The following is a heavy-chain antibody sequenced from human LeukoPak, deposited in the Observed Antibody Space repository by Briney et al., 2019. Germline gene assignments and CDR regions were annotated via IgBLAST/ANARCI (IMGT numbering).Heavy chain of an antibody. D-gene: IGHD6-13*01. CDR2: IYTSGRT. V-gene: IGHV4-61*02. CDR1: GGSISSGSYY. CDR3: ARDGYTNWFDP. J-gene: IGHJ5*02. Sequence: SQTLSLTCTVSGGSISSGSYYWSWIRQPAGKGLEWIGRIYTSGRTNYNPSLKSRVTISVDTSKNQFSLKLSSVTAADTAVYYCARDGYTNWFDPWGQGTLVTVSS.